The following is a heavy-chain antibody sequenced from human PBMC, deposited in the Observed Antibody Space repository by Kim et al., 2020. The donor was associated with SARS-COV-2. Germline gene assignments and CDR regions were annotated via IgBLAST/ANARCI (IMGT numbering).Heavy chain of an antibody. J-gene: IGHJ4*02. D-gene: IGHD6-13*01. V-gene: IGHV3-23*01. Sequence: GGSLRLSCAASGFTFSSYAMSWVRQAPGKGLEWVSAISGSGGSTYYADSVKGRFTISRDNSKNTLYLQMNSLRAEDTAVYYCAKALGQQLPTGGDFDYWGQGTLVTVSS. CDR2: ISGSGGST. CDR1: GFTFSSYA. CDR3: AKALGQQLPTGGDFDY.